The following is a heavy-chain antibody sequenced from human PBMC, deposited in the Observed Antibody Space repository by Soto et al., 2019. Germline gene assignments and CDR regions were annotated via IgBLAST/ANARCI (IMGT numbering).Heavy chain of an antibody. J-gene: IGHJ4*02. CDR3: AKDREGGYCSSTSCQPTTDLYSFDY. CDR2: ISGSGGST. V-gene: IGHV3-23*01. D-gene: IGHD2-2*01. Sequence: EVQLLESGGGLVQPGGSLRLSCADSVFTFSGYAMSWVRHAPGKGLEWVSAISGSGGSTYYADSVKGRFTISRDNSKNTLYLQMNSLRAEETAVYYCAKDREGGYCSSTSCQPTTDLYSFDYWGQGTLVTVSS. CDR1: VFTFSGYA.